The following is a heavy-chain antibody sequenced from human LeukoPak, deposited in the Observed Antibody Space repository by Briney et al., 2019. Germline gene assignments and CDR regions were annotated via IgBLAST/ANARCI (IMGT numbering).Heavy chain of an antibody. D-gene: IGHD2-8*01. CDR2: IYYSTST. V-gene: IGHV4-59*08. J-gene: IGHJ4*02. Sequence: SETLSLTCTVSGGSISSYYWSWIRQPPGKGLEWIWYIYYSTSTNYNPSLKSRVTISVDTSKSQFSLKLSSVTAADTAVYYCARNTKTSTNVDYWGQGTLVTVSS. CDR1: GGSISSYY. CDR3: ARNTKTSTNVDY.